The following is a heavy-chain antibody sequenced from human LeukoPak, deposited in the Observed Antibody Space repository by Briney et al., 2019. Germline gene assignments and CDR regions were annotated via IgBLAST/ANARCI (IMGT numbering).Heavy chain of an antibody. CDR3: ARDLWFGELYFDY. J-gene: IGHJ4*02. CDR2: ISGSGGST. D-gene: IGHD3-10*01. Sequence: GGSLRLSCAASGFTFSSYAMSWVRQAPGKGLEWVSAISGSGGSTYYADSVKGRFTISRDNSKNTLYLQMNSLRAEDTAVYYCARDLWFGELYFDYWGQGTLVTVSS. CDR1: GFTFSSYA. V-gene: IGHV3-23*01.